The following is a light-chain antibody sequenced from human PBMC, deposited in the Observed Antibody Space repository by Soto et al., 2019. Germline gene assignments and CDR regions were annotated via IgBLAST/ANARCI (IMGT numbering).Light chain of an antibody. J-gene: IGLJ1*01. CDR1: SSDVGGYNY. V-gene: IGLV2-14*03. Sequence: QSVLTQPASVSGSPGRSITISCTGTSSDVGGYNYVSWYQQHPGKAPKLMIYDVSNRPSGVSNRFSGSKSGNTASLTISGLQAEDEADYYCSSYTSSSLHVFGTGTRSPS. CDR3: SSYTSSSLHV. CDR2: DVS.